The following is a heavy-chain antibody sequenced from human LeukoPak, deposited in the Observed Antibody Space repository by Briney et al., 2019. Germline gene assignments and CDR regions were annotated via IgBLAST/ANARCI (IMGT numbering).Heavy chain of an antibody. J-gene: IGHJ3*02. CDR1: GGSINSGNYY. CDR3: ARDLSSSWYEYAFDI. CDR2: IYTSGST. Sequence: TSETLSLTCTVSGGSINSGNYYWSWIRQPAGKGLEWIGRIYTSGSTNYNPSLKSRVTISVDTSKKQFSLKLSSVTAADTAVYYCARDLSSSWYEYAFDIWGQGTMVTVSS. V-gene: IGHV4-61*02. D-gene: IGHD6-13*01.